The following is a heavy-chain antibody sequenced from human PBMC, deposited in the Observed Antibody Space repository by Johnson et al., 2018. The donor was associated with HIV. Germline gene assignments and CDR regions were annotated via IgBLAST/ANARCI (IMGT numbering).Heavy chain of an antibody. Sequence: QVQLVESGGGVVRPGGSLRLSCAASGFTFNNYGMHWVRQAPGKGLEWVAVISYDETNDYYADSVKGRFTISRDNPKNTLYLQMNSLKTEDTAVFYCTTSVLQFLEWSQEAFDIWGQGTEVTVSS. J-gene: IGHJ3*02. CDR2: ISYDETND. CDR3: TTSVLQFLEWSQEAFDI. D-gene: IGHD3-3*01. CDR1: GFTFNNYG. V-gene: IGHV3-30*03.